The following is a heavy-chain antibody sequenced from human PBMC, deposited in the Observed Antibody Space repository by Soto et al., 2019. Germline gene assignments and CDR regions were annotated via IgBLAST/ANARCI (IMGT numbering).Heavy chain of an antibody. J-gene: IGHJ5*02. D-gene: IGHD2-15*01. CDR3: ARGSDCSGGSCYSRQHWFDP. CDR2: IYYSGST. V-gene: IGHV4-59*01. CDR1: GGSISSYY. Sequence: SETLSLTCTVSGGSISSYYWSWIRQPPGKGLEWIGYIYYSGSTNYNPSLKSRVTISVDTSKNQFSLKLSSVTAADTAVYYCARGSDCSGGSCYSRQHWFDPWGQGTLVTVSS.